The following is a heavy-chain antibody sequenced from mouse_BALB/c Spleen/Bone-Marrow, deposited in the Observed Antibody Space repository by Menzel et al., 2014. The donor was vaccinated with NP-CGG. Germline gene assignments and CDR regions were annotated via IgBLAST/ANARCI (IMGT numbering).Heavy chain of an antibody. CDR2: ISSGGNYT. D-gene: IGHD2-2*01. V-gene: IGHV5-9-3*01. CDR1: GFTFCSHA. J-gene: IGHJ3*01. Sequence: VQLKESGGGLVKPGGSLKLSRAASGFTFCSHALSWGLQTPGKRVEWGATISSGGNYTYYPDSGKGRFSISRDNAKNTLYLQMSSLRSEDTAVYYCARHGGYDTGAWFAYWGQGTLVTVSA. CDR3: ARHGGYDTGAWFAY.